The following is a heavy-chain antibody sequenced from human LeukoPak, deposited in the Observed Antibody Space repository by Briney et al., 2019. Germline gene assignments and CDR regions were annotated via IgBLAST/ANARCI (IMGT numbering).Heavy chain of an antibody. V-gene: IGHV3-23*01. D-gene: IGHD3-9*01. Sequence: GGSLRLSCASSALTFSRHVINWVRQAPGKGLEWVSAISGSGGSTYYADSVKGRFTISRDNSKNTLYLQMNSLRAEDTAVYYCAKGVLRYFDWLSYDYWGQGTLVTVSS. CDR2: ISGSGGST. J-gene: IGHJ4*02. CDR3: AKGVLRYFDWLSYDY. CDR1: ALTFSRHV.